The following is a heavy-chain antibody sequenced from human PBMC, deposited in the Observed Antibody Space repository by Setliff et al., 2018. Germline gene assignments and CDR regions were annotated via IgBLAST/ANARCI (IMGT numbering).Heavy chain of an antibody. CDR1: GYTFISYG. J-gene: IGHJ5*01. CDR2: ISGYNGNT. D-gene: IGHD2-2*01. CDR3: ARVSLPAVIVRFDS. V-gene: IGHV1-18*04. Sequence: PGASVKVSCTTSGYTFISYGISWMRQAPGQGLEWRGRISGYNGNTDYEQSLQGRVTMTMDTSTSTAYMELRSLKSDDTAMYFCARVSLPAVIVRFDSWGQGTLVTVSS.